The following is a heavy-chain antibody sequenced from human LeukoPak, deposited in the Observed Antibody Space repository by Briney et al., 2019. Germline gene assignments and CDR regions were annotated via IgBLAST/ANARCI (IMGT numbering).Heavy chain of an antibody. CDR2: IYYSGST. CDR3: ARGPPPPWDLLGGVGRVTFYFDY. CDR1: GGSISSYY. D-gene: IGHD1-26*01. V-gene: IGHV4-59*01. Sequence: SETLSLTCTVSGGSISSYYWSWIRQPPGKGLEWIGYIYYSGSTNYNPSLKSRVTISVDTSKNQFSLKLSSVTAADTAVYYCARGPPPPWDLLGGVGRVTFYFDYWGQGTLVTVSS. J-gene: IGHJ4*02.